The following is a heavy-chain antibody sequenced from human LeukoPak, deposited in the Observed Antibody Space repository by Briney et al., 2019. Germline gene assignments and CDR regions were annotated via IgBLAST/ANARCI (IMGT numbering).Heavy chain of an antibody. Sequence: SETLSLTCTVSGGSISPYYWSWNRQPPGKGLEWIGYMYYTGSSKYSPSLKSRVTISLDTSKNQLSLNLISVTAADTAVYYCVRSGGAGGGVWGQGTLVTVSS. CDR1: GGSISPYY. CDR2: MYYTGSS. V-gene: IGHV4-59*01. D-gene: IGHD3-10*01. CDR3: VRSGGAGGGV. J-gene: IGHJ4*02.